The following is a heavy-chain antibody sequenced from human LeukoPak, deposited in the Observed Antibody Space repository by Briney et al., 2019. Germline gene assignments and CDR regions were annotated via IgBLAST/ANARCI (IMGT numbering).Heavy chain of an antibody. CDR3: AWAAPLRYFGY. CDR2: IDTHSGGT. CDR1: GYTFVGEY. J-gene: IGHJ4*02. D-gene: IGHD3-9*01. V-gene: IGHV1-2*02. Sequence: ASVKVSCKASGYTFVGEYLHWGRQAPGQGPEWLGWIDTHSGGTKYAQKFLDRVTMTRDMSINTAYMELTRLSSDDTAFYYCAWAAPLRYFGYWGQGTLVSVSS.